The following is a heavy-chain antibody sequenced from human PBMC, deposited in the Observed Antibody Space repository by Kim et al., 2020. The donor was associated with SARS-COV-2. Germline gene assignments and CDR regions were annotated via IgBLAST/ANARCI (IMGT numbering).Heavy chain of an antibody. Sequence: GGSLRLSCAASGFTFSSYGMHWVRQAPGKGLEWVAVISYDGSNKYYADSVKGRFTISRDNSKNTLYLQMNSLRAEDTAVYYCAKGGRQLVGGTIDYWGQGTLVTVSS. D-gene: IGHD6-13*01. CDR1: GFTFSSYG. CDR2: ISYDGSNK. J-gene: IGHJ4*02. V-gene: IGHV3-30*18. CDR3: AKGGRQLVGGTIDY.